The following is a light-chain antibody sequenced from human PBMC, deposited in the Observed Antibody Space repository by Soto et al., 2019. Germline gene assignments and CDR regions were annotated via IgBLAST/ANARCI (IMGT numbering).Light chain of an antibody. J-gene: IGKJ1*01. V-gene: IGKV1-5*03. CDR3: QQYNDNWT. CDR1: QRIGSW. CDR2: KAS. Sequence: DIQMTQSPSTLSASVGDRVTITCRASQRIGSWLAWYRQKPGKAPKLLIYKASTLQSGVPSRFSGSGSGTEFTLAISSLQPDDFATYYCQQYNDNWTFGQGTKVEIK.